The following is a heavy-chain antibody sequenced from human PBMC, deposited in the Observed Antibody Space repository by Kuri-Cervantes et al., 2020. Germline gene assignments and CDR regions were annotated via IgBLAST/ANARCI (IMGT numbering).Heavy chain of an antibody. Sequence: GGSLRLSCAASGFIFSSYSMNWVRQAPGRGLEWVSYITGSSSTIYYADSVKGRFTISRDNAKNSLYLQMNSLRAEDTAVYYCARETTDYCSGGSCPASGGWGQGTLVTAPQ. CDR1: GFIFSSYS. CDR2: ITGSSSTI. J-gene: IGHJ4*02. V-gene: IGHV3-48*04. D-gene: IGHD2-15*01. CDR3: ARETTDYCSGGSCPASGG.